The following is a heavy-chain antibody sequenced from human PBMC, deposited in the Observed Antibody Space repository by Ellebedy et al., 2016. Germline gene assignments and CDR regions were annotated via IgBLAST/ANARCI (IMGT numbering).Heavy chain of an antibody. J-gene: IGHJ6*02. Sequence: SETLSLTCSVSGGSVSSGYYYWSWIRQPPGKGLEWIGFTYNSGSAYQNPSLTSRVTISVDKSKNQVSLKLRSVTAADTAVYYCARNDCGGDCSRQGNYNGMDVWGQGTTVTVSS. CDR2: TYNSGSA. CDR1: GGSVSSGYYY. CDR3: ARNDCGGDCSRQGNYNGMDV. D-gene: IGHD2-21*02. V-gene: IGHV4-61*01.